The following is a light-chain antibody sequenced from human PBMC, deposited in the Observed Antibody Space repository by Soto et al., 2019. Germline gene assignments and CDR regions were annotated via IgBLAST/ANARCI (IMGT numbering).Light chain of an antibody. CDR1: QSVISSH. J-gene: IGKJ1*01. CDR2: DAS. CDR3: QQYVTSSWT. V-gene: IGKV3-20*01. Sequence: EIVLTLSPATLSLSPMEIGTLSCRARQSVISSHLGWYQQKPGQAPRLLIYDASTRATGIPERFSGSGSGTDFTLTISRLEPEDFAVYYCQQYVTSSWTFGQGTKV.